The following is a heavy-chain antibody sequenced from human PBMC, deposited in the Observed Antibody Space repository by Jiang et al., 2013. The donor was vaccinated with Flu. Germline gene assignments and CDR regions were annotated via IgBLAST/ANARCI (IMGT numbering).Heavy chain of an antibody. D-gene: IGHD4/OR15-4a*01. V-gene: IGHV1-69*04. CDR2: IIPILGIA. CDR3: ALQRGATDAFDI. J-gene: IGHJ3*02. Sequence: SGAEVKKPGSSVKVSCKASGGTVSSYAISWVRQAPGQGLEWMGRIIPILGIANYAQKFQGRVTITADKSTSTAYMELSSLRSEDTAVYYCALQRGATDAFDIWGQGTMVTVSS. CDR1: GGTVSSYA.